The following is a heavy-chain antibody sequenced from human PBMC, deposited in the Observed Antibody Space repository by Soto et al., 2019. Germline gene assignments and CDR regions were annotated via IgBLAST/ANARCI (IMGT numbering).Heavy chain of an antibody. V-gene: IGHV4-39*01. CDR3: ARLMITFGGVIVSVPAVDY. Sequence: SQTLSLTCTVSGGSISSSSYYWGWIRQPPGKGLEWIGSIYYSGSTYYNPSLKSRVTISVDTSKNQFSLKLSSVTAADTAVYYCARLMITFGGVIVSVPAVDYWGQGTLVTVSS. CDR2: IYYSGST. CDR1: GGSISSSSYY. D-gene: IGHD3-16*02. J-gene: IGHJ4*02.